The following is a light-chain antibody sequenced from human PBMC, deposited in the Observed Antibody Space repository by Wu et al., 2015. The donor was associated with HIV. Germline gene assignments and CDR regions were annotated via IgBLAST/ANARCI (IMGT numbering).Light chain of an antibody. Sequence: EIVMTQSPATLSASPGERATLSCRASQSVTSDLAWYQQKPGQAPRLLIYGASTRATGIPARFSGSGSGTEFTLTISSMQSEDFAVYYCQQYYNWPPLTFGGGTKVEIK. CDR2: GAS. J-gene: IGKJ4*01. V-gene: IGKV3-15*01. CDR3: QQYYNWPPLT. CDR1: QSVTSD.